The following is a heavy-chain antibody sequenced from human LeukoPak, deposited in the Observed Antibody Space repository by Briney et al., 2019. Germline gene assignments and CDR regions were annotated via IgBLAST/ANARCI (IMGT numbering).Heavy chain of an antibody. V-gene: IGHV4-39*01. CDR3: ARCRGTVAGTHSLDP. CDR1: GGSISSSSYY. Sequence: SETLSLTCTVSGGSISSSSYYWGWIRQPPGKGLEWIGSNYYSGNTYYNPSLKSRVTISVDTSKNQFSLKLSSVTAADTAVYYCARCRGTVAGTHSLDPWGQGTLVTVSS. CDR2: NYYSGNT. J-gene: IGHJ5*02. D-gene: IGHD6-19*01.